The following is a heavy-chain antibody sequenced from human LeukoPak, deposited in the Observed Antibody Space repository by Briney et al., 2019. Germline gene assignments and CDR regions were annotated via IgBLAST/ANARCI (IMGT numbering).Heavy chain of an antibody. CDR2: ISGSGGST. CDR1: GFTFSSYA. CDR3: ASRRPWGGYDTPGPLDY. Sequence: GGSLRLSCAASGFTFSSYAMSWVRQAPGKGLEWVSAISGSGGSTYYADSVKGRFTISRDNSKNTLYLQMNSLRAEDTAVYYCASRRPWGGYDTPGPLDYWGQGTLVTVSS. D-gene: IGHD5-12*01. V-gene: IGHV3-23*01. J-gene: IGHJ4*02.